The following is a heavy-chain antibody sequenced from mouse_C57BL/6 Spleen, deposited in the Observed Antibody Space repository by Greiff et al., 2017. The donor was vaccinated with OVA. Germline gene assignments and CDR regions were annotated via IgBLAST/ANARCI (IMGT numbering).Heavy chain of an antibody. D-gene: IGHD4-1*01. V-gene: IGHV1-64*01. J-gene: IGHJ2*01. CDR2: IHPNSGST. CDR1: GYTFTSYW. CDR3: ARRETGTFDY. Sequence: QVQLQQSGAELVKPGASVKLSCKASGYTFTSYWMHWVKQRPGQGLEWIGMIHPNSGSTNYNEKFKSKATLTVDKSSSTAYMQLSSLTSEDSAVYYCARRETGTFDYWGQGTTLTVSS.